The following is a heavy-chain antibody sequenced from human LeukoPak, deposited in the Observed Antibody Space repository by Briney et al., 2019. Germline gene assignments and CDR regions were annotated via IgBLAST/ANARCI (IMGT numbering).Heavy chain of an antibody. J-gene: IGHJ4*02. CDR1: GFTFSSYD. V-gene: IGHV3-30-3*01. CDR3: ARGGKSLDSSGDYFDY. Sequence: GGSLRLSYAASGFTFSSYDMHWVRQAPGKGLEWVAFISYDGSNKYYADSGKGRFTISRDNSENTLYLQMNSLRAEDTAVYYCARGGKSLDSSGDYFDYWGQGTLVTVSS. D-gene: IGHD6-19*01. CDR2: ISYDGSNK.